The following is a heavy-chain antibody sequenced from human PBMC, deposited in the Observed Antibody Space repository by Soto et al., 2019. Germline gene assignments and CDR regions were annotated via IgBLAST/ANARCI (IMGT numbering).Heavy chain of an antibody. Sequence: SETLSLTCTVSGDSSSNKNYYWGWIRQSPGKGLEWLGDIYFTGNTYYNPSLKGRVTIFLDTSKNSFSLDLTSVTATDAAIYYCARHWPAGSDAFDIWGQGTMVTVSS. J-gene: IGHJ3*02. CDR1: GDSSSNKNYY. CDR3: ARHWPAGSDAFDI. V-gene: IGHV4-39*01. D-gene: IGHD6-13*01. CDR2: IYFTGNT.